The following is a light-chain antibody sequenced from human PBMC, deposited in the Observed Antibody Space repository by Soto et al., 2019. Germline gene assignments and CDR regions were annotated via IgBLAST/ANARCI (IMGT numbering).Light chain of an antibody. Sequence: QSVLTQPASVSGSPGQWITISCSGTSSDVGGYNFVSWYQHQPGKVPQLMIFDVNRRPSGVSDRFSCSKAGNTSSLTSSGLQADDDGDYYCSSYTSSSTHVFGSGTKLTVL. CDR2: DVN. J-gene: IGLJ1*01. CDR1: SSDVGGYNF. V-gene: IGLV2-14*03. CDR3: SSYTSSSTHV.